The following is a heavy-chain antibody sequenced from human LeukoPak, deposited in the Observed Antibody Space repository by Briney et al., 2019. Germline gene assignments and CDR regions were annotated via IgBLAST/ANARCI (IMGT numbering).Heavy chain of an antibody. D-gene: IGHD1-26*01. Sequence: GGSLRLSCTASGFTFSTYWMSWVRQAPGKGLEWVANTREDGSEKYYVDSVKGRFTISRDNAKNSLHLQMNSLRAEDTAVYYCARDGAYRMVGATFDYWGQGTLVTVSS. V-gene: IGHV3-7*01. CDR1: GFTFSTYW. J-gene: IGHJ4*02. CDR2: TREDGSEK. CDR3: ARDGAYRMVGATFDY.